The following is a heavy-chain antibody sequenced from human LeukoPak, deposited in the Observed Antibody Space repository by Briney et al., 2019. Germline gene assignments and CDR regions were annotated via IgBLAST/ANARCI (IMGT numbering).Heavy chain of an antibody. CDR2: ISSSGSTI. CDR1: GFTFSSYE. J-gene: IGHJ5*02. CDR3: ARGGPPRITMVRGVRNSNWFDP. D-gene: IGHD3-10*01. Sequence: PGGSLRLSCAASGFTFSSYEMNWVRQAPGKGLEWVSYISSSGSTIYYADSVKGRFTISRDNAKNTLYLQMNSLRAEDTAVYHCARGGPPRITMVRGVRNSNWFDPWGQGTLVTVSS. V-gene: IGHV3-48*03.